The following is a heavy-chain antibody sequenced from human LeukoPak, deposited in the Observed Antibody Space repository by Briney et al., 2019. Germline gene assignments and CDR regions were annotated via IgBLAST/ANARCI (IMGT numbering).Heavy chain of an antibody. CDR2: ISGSGGVT. CDR3: AKDDSTAIFSPDAFHV. V-gene: IGHV3-23*01. J-gene: IGHJ3*01. D-gene: IGHD2-21*02. Sequence: GGSLRLSCAASGVAFGSYTMSWVRQSPGRGLELVSAISGSGGVTFYADSVQGRFAISRDNTNNILYLQMNSLRAEDTAIYYCAKDDSTAIFSPDAFHVWGRGTMVTVSS. CDR1: GVAFGSYT.